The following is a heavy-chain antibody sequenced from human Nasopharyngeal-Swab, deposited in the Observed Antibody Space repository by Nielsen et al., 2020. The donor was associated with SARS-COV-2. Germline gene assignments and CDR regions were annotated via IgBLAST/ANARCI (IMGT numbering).Heavy chain of an antibody. Sequence: GGSLRLSCAASGFTFTNAWMTWVRQAPGKGLEWVAAIVGSGDNSGSGGSTYYADSVKGRFTISRDNSKNTLSLQMNSLRAEDTAVYYCAKDLRGPYFFWGQGTLVTVSS. V-gene: IGHV3-23*01. J-gene: IGHJ4*02. CDR3: AKDLRGPYFF. CDR2: IVGSGDNSGSGGST. D-gene: IGHD2/OR15-2a*01. CDR1: GFTFTNAW.